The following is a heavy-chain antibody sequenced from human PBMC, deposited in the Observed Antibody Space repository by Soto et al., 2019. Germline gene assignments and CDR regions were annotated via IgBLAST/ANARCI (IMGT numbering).Heavy chain of an antibody. CDR3: ARGRAPMVRGVTVYYYYGMDV. CDR2: INHSGST. D-gene: IGHD3-10*01. Sequence: TSETLSLTCAVYGGSFSGYYWSWIRQPPGKGLEWIGEINHSGSTNYNPSLKSRVTISVDTSKNQFSLKLSSVTAADTAVYYCARGRAPMVRGVTVYYYYGMDVWGQGTTVTVSS. V-gene: IGHV4-34*01. CDR1: GGSFSGYY. J-gene: IGHJ6*02.